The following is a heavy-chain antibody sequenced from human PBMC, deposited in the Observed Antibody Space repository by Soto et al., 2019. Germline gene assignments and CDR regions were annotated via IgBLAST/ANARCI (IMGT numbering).Heavy chain of an antibody. CDR1: GFTFSSYG. Sequence: QVQLVESGGGVVQPGRSLRLSCAASGFTFSSYGMHWVRQAPGKGLEWVAVIWYDGSNKYYADSVKGRFTISRDNSKNTLDLQMNSLRAEDTAVYYCARDLSYDSSGSFDYWGQGTLVTVSS. CDR3: ARDLSYDSSGSFDY. CDR2: IWYDGSNK. D-gene: IGHD3-22*01. J-gene: IGHJ4*02. V-gene: IGHV3-33*01.